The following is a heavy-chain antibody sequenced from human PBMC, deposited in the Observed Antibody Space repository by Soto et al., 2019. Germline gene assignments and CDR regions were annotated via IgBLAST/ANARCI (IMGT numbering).Heavy chain of an antibody. CDR3: AKAWIIHGMDV. V-gene: IGHV3-23*01. CDR2: ISGSGGST. Sequence: VGSLRLSCAASVFTFSSYAMSCVRHSPGKWLEWVSAISGSGGSTYYADSVKGRFTISRDNSKNTLYLQMNSLRAEDTAVYYCAKAWIIHGMDVWGQGTTVSVSS. CDR1: VFTFSSYA. D-gene: IGHD2-2*03. J-gene: IGHJ6*02.